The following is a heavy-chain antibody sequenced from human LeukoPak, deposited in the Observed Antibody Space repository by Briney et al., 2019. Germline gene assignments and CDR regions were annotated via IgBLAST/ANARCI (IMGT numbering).Heavy chain of an antibody. CDR2: MNPNSGNK. D-gene: IGHD4-11*01. Sequence: ASVKVSCKASGYTFTNYDINWVRQATGQGLEWMGWMNPNSGNKGYAQNFQGRVTITGNTSISTVYMELSSLRYEDTAVYYCALSSDYSNSFDYWGQGTLVTVSS. CDR3: ALSSDYSNSFDY. J-gene: IGHJ4*02. CDR1: GYTFTNYD. V-gene: IGHV1-8*03.